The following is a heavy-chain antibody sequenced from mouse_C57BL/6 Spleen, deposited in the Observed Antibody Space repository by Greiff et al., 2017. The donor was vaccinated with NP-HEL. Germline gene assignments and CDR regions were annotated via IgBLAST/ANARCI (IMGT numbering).Heavy chain of an antibody. CDR2: IDPSDSET. CDR3: ARGDSSGFLWFAY. Sequence: QVQLKQPGAELVRPGSSVKLSCKASGYTFTSYWMHWVKQRPIQGLEWIGNIDPSDSETHYNQKFKDKATLTVDKSSSTAYMQLSSLTSEDSAVYYCARGDSSGFLWFAYWGQGTLVTVSA. D-gene: IGHD3-2*02. J-gene: IGHJ3*01. V-gene: IGHV1-52*01. CDR1: GYTFTSYW.